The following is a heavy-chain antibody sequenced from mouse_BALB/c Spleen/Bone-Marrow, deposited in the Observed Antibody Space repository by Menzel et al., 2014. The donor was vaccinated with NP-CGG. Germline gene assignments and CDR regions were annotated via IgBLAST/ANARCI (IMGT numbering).Heavy chain of an antibody. D-gene: IGHD2-3*01. J-gene: IGHJ4*01. CDR1: GYTFTGYT. CDR3: ARSMIVYFAMDY. CDR2: INPTSGYA. Sequence: VMLVESGAELARPGASVKMSCKASGYTFTGYTIHWVKQRPGQGLEWIGYINPTSGYANYNQKFKDKATLTADKSSSTAYMQLSSLTSEDSAVLYCARSMIVYFAMDYWGQGTSVTVSS. V-gene: IGHV1-4*01.